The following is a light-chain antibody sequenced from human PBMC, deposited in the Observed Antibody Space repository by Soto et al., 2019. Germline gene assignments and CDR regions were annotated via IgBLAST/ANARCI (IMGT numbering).Light chain of an antibody. CDR1: QDISNY. J-gene: IGKJ3*01. Sequence: DIQMTQSPSSLSASVGDRVTITCQASQDISNYLNWYQQKPGKAPKLLIYDASNLETGIPSRFSGSGAGTDFTFTICSLRPEDIATYYCQQYDNRPPLTFGPGTKVDLQ. CDR3: QQYDNRPPLT. V-gene: IGKV1-33*01. CDR2: DAS.